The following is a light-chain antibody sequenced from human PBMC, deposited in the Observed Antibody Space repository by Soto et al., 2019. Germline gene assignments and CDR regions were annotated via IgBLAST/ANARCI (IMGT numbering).Light chain of an antibody. V-gene: IGKV1-17*03. CDR1: QGIRNY. CDR3: LQHNTYPWT. J-gene: IGKJ1*01. Sequence: DIQMTQSPSAMSASVGDRVTITCRASQGIRNYLAWFQQKPGKIPKRLIYNASSLQNGVPSRFSGSGSGTEFTLTISSLQPEDFATYYCLQHNTYPWTCGQGTKVEVK. CDR2: NAS.